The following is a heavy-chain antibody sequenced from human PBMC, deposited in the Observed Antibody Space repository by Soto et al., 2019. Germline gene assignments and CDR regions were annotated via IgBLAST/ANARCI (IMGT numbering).Heavy chain of an antibody. Sequence: VQLVESGGGLVQPGGSLRISCAASGFTFSSYEMTWVRQAPGKGLEWFSYISYSGTITHYAESVKGSFKISRDNAKNSLYLQINSVRADDAAVYYCARVGRTVSQYGSGEFIDYWGQGTLVPVSS. J-gene: IGHJ4*02. V-gene: IGHV3-48*03. D-gene: IGHD3-10*01. CDR3: ARVGRTVSQYGSGEFIDY. CDR1: GFTFSSYE. CDR2: ISYSGTIT.